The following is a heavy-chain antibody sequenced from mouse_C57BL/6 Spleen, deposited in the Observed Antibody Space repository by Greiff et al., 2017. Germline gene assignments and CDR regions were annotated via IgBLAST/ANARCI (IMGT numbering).Heavy chain of an antibody. J-gene: IGHJ4*01. V-gene: IGHV1-80*01. CDR1: GYAFSSYW. CDR2: IYPGDGDT. CDR3: ARSGTYPYYYAMDY. Sequence: VQLQQSGAELVKPGASVKISCKASGYAFSSYWMNWVKQRPGKGLEWIGQIYPGDGDTNYNGKFKGKATLTADKSSTTAYMQLSSLTSEDSAVYFCARSGTYPYYYAMDYWGQGTSVTVSS. D-gene: IGHD5-1*01.